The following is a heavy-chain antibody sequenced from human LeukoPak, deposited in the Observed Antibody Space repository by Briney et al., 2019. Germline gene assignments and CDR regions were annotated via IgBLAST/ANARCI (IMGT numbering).Heavy chain of an antibody. Sequence: SETLSLTCTVSGGSISSYYWSWIRQPPGKGLEWIGYIYYSGSTNYNPSLKSRVTISVDTSKNQFSLKLSSVTAADTAVYYCARDRTTSHSDYWGQGTLVTVSS. J-gene: IGHJ4*02. CDR2: IYYSGST. CDR3: ARDRTTSHSDY. CDR1: GGSISSYY. V-gene: IGHV4-59*01. D-gene: IGHD4-17*01.